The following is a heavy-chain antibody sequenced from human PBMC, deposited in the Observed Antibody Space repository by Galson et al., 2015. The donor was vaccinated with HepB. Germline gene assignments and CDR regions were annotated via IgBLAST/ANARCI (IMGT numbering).Heavy chain of an antibody. CDR2: FDPEDGET. J-gene: IGHJ4*02. D-gene: IGHD1-26*01. CDR3: ATGIVGATGFDY. CDR1: GYTLTELS. Sequence: SVKVSCKVSGYTLTELSMHWVRQAPGKGLEWMGGFDPEDGETIYAQKFQGRVTMTEDTSTDTAYMELSSLRSEDTAVYYCATGIVGATGFDYWGQGTLVTVSS. V-gene: IGHV1-24*01.